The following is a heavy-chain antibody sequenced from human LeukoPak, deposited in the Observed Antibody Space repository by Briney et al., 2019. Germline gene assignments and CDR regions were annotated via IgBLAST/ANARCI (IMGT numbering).Heavy chain of an antibody. CDR3: ARTNYYDSSGYDY. Sequence: PGGSLRLSCAASGFTFSSYWMHWVRQAPGKGLVWVSRLNSDGSSRSYADSVKGRFTISRDNAKNTLYLQMNSLRAEDTAVYYCARTNYYDSSGYDYWGQGTLVTVSS. J-gene: IGHJ4*02. CDR2: LNSDGSSR. CDR1: GFTFSSYW. D-gene: IGHD3-22*01. V-gene: IGHV3-74*01.